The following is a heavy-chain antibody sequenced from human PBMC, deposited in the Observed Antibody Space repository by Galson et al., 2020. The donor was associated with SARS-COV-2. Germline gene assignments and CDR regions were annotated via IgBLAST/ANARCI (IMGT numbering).Heavy chain of an antibody. D-gene: IGHD3-3*01. CDR1: GGSVSSGCYF. CDR2: IFSSGGT. Sequence: SETLSLTCTVSGGSVSSGCYFWSWIRQPPGKGLEYIRYIFSSGGTNYNPSLKRRVTMSVDTPKNQVSLKLNSVTAADTAVYYCARGSVFGVIVIDYWGKGTLVTVSS. J-gene: IGHJ4*02. V-gene: IGHV4-61*01. CDR3: ARGSVFGVIVIDY.